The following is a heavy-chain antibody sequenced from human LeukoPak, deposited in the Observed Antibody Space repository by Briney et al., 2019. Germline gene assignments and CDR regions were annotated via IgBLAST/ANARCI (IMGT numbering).Heavy chain of an antibody. CDR1: GGSFSDFC. J-gene: IGHJ4*02. Sequence: KPSETLSLTCGVNGGSFSDFCWSWIRQPPGKGLEWIGEINHSGSTNYNPSLKSRVTISVDTSKNQFSLKLSSVTAADTAVYYCARGLRWLGYSDYWGQGTLVTVSS. V-gene: IGHV4-34*01. CDR2: INHSGST. CDR3: ARGLRWLGYSDY. D-gene: IGHD6-19*01.